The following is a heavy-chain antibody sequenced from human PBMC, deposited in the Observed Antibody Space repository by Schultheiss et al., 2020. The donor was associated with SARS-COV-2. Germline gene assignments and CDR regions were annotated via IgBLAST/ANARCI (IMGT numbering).Heavy chain of an antibody. CDR3: AGDHIVVVNFSYYGMAV. J-gene: IGHJ6*02. D-gene: IGHD2-21*01. Sequence: SAKVSCKVSGGTFSSYAISWVRQAPGQGLEWMGGIIPIFSTANYAPKFQGRVTITADESTSTVYMELSRLRSEDAAVYYCAGDHIVVVNFSYYGMAVWGQGTTVTVSS. CDR2: IIPIFSTA. V-gene: IGHV1-69*13. CDR1: GGTFSSYA.